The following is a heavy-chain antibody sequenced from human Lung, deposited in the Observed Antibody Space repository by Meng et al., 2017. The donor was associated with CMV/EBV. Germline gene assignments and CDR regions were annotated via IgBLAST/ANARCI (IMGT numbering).Heavy chain of an antibody. Sequence: GGSLRLXXAASGFTFSSYTLNWVRQPPGEGLEWVSSISSSGSYIYYAASVKGRFTISRVNAENSLYLQMSGLRAEDTAVYLCARDYGSRGMDVWGQGTTV. CDR2: ISSSGSYI. J-gene: IGHJ6*01. D-gene: IGHD3-10*01. CDR1: GFTFSSYT. V-gene: IGHV3-21*06. CDR3: ARDYGSRGMDV.